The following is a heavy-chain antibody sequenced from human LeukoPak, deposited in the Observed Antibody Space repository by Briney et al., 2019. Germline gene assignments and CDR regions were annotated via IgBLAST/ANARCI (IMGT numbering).Heavy chain of an antibody. Sequence: ASVNLSFNCSGSSSTSNNINWVWHGTGQGLGRVGGMIPNTGNTGYGERFQGRVTMTRDNSISTAYMELNSLTSEDTAVYYCARGGAGTYYKRDGWFDPWGQGTVVTVSS. CDR1: GSSSTSNN. CDR2: MIPNTGNT. D-gene: IGHD3-10*01. CDR3: ARGGAGTYYKRDGWFDP. V-gene: IGHV1-8*01. J-gene: IGHJ5*02.